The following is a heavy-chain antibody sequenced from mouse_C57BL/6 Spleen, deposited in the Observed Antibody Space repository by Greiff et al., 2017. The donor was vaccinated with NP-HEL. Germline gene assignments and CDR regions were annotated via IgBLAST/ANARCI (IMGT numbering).Heavy chain of an antibody. J-gene: IGHJ4*01. Sequence: QVQLKESGPGLVQPSQSLSITCTVSGFSLTSYGVHWVRQSPGKGLEWLGVIWSGGSTGYNAAFISRLSISKDNSKSQVFFKMNSLQADDTAIYYCARMESTVYYAMDYWGQGTSVTVSS. D-gene: IGHD1-1*01. V-gene: IGHV2-2*01. CDR2: IWSGGST. CDR1: GFSLTSYG. CDR3: ARMESTVYYAMDY.